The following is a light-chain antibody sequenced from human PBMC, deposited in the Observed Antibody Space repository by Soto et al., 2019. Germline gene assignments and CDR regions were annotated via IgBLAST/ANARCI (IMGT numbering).Light chain of an antibody. CDR2: EVT. J-gene: IGLJ2*01. Sequence: QSALTQPRSVSGSPGQSVTISCTGTSSDVGGYNYVSWYQQHPGKAPKLMVYEVTKRPSGVPDRFSGSKSDNTASLTISGLQAEDEDEYYCCSYAGSDTDVFGGGTKLTVL. CDR1: SSDVGGYNY. CDR3: CSYAGSDTDV. V-gene: IGLV2-11*01.